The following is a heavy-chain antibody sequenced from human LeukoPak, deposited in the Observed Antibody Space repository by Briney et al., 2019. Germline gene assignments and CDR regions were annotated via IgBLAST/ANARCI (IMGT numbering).Heavy chain of an antibody. Sequence: SETLSLTCTVSGGSISRYYWSWIRQPAGKGLEWIGCIYTSGSTNYNPSLKSRVTISVDTSKNQFSLKLSSVTAADTAVYYCARGEYYDSSGYYYNNWFDPWGQRPLVTVSS. CDR3: ARGEYYDSSGYYYNNWFDP. D-gene: IGHD3-22*01. V-gene: IGHV4-4*07. CDR1: GGSISRYY. CDR2: IYTSGST. J-gene: IGHJ5*02.